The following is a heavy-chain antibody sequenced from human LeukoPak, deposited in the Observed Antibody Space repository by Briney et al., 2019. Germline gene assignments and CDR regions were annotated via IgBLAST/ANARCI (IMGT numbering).Heavy chain of an antibody. V-gene: IGHV4-59*08. D-gene: IGHD6-19*01. Sequence: SETLSLTCTVSGGSMRNYYWSWIRRPPGKGLEWIGYIYYSGSTKYNPSLKSRVTISVDTSKNHFSLKLSSVTAADTAAYYCARAVAPYYYHYGMDVWGQGTTVTVSS. CDR1: GGSMRNYY. CDR2: IYYSGST. CDR3: ARAVAPYYYHYGMDV. J-gene: IGHJ6*02.